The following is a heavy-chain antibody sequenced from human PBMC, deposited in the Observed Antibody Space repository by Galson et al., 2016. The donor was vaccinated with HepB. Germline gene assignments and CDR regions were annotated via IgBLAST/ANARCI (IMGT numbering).Heavy chain of an antibody. CDR3: ARAGHSSGWYHFNFWWFDP. CDR2: ISSSSTI. V-gene: IGHV3-48*02. Sequence: SLRLSCAASGFTFSSYSMNWVRQAPGKGLEWVSYISSSSTIYYADSVKGRFTISRDNAKNSLYLQMNSLRDEDTAVYYCARAGHSSGWYHFNFWWFDPWGQGTLVTVSS. CDR1: GFTFSSYS. D-gene: IGHD6-19*01. J-gene: IGHJ5*02.